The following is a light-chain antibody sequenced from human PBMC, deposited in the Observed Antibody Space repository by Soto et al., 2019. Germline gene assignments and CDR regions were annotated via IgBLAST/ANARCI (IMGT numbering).Light chain of an antibody. CDR1: SSDVGSYDL. CDR3: CSYATTTL. J-gene: IGLJ2*01. CDR2: EVS. V-gene: IGLV2-23*02. Sequence: QSALTQPASVSGSPGQSITISCTGTSSDVGSYDLVSWYQQHPGNAPKLMIYEVSKRPSGVSDRFSGSKSGNTASLTISGLQADDEAEYYCCSYATTTLFGGGTKVTVL.